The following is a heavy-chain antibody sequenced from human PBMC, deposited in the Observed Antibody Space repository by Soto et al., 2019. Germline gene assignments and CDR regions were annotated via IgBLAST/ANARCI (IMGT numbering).Heavy chain of an antibody. Sequence: EVLLVESGGGLVQPGGSLRLSCAASGFTVTSSYMSWVRQAPGKGLECVSLVSSNGATYYADSVKGRFTISRDTCRNTLDLQMNSLRAEDTAVYYCARASRLRSVGDYWGQGTLVTVSS. J-gene: IGHJ4*02. CDR2: VSSNGAT. D-gene: IGHD3-3*01. CDR1: GFTVTSSY. CDR3: ARASRLRSVGDY. V-gene: IGHV3-66*01.